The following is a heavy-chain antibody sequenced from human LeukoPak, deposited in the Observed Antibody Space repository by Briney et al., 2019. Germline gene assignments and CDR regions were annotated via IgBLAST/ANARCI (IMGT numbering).Heavy chain of an antibody. V-gene: IGHV1-18*04. J-gene: IGHJ4*02. CDR2: ISAYNGNT. D-gene: IGHD2/OR15-2a*01. CDR3: ARGQRLLLDFDY. Sequence: GASVKVSCKASGYTFSSYAMNWVRQAPGQRLEWMGWISAYNGNTNSAQKFQGRVTMTTDTSTSTAYMELRNLRSDDTAVYYCARGQRLLLDFDYWGQGTLVTVSS. CDR1: GYTFSSYA.